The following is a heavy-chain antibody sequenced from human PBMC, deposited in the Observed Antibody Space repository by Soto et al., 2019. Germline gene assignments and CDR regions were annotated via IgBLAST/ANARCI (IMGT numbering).Heavy chain of an antibody. CDR2: IYHSGST. Sequence: SETLSLTCAVSGGYISSSNWWSWVRQPPGKGLEWIGEIYHSGSTNYNPSLKSRVTISVDKSKNQFSLKLSSVTAADTAVYYCARAFYDFWSGSSENFDYWGQGTLVTVSS. J-gene: IGHJ4*02. D-gene: IGHD3-3*01. CDR1: GGYISSSNW. CDR3: ARAFYDFWSGSSENFDY. V-gene: IGHV4-4*02.